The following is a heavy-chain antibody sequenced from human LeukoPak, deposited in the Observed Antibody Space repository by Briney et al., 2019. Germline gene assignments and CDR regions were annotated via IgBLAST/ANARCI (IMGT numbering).Heavy chain of an antibody. CDR1: GFTFSSYA. CDR2: ISYDGSNK. V-gene: IGHV3-30-3*01. CDR3: ARGYSSGYRIDY. Sequence: GGSLRLSCAASGFTFSSYAMHWVRQAPGKGLEWVAVISYDGSNKYYADSVKGRFTISRDNSKNTLYLQMNSLRAEDTAVYYCARGYSSGYRIDYWGQGTLVTVSS. J-gene: IGHJ4*02. D-gene: IGHD3-22*01.